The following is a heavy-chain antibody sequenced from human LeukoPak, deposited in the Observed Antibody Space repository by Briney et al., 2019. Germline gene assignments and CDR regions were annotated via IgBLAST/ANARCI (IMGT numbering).Heavy chain of an antibody. J-gene: IGHJ5*02. Sequence: GASVKVSCKASGYTFTGYAIHWVRQAPGQRLEWMGWINGDNGNIKYSQKFQDRVTITRDTSASTTYMELSSLRSEDTAVYYCARGYCGGGRCYLYSWFDPWGQGTLVTVSS. CDR2: INGDNGNI. D-gene: IGHD2-15*01. V-gene: IGHV1-3*01. CDR3: ARGYCGGGRCYLYSWFDP. CDR1: GYTFTGYA.